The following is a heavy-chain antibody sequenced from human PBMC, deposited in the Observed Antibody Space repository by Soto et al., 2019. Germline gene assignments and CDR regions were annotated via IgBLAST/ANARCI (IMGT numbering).Heavy chain of an antibody. Sequence: EVQLLESGGGLVQPGGSLRLSCAVSGFTFSNYAMTWVRQAPGKGLEWVSLMSGNGGSTYYADSVKGRFTISRDNSKNTLYLQMNSLRAEGTAVYYCAKSSRPQLLYFYFDYWGQGTLVTVSS. CDR2: MSGNGGST. CDR1: GFTFSNYA. D-gene: IGHD2-2*02. CDR3: AKSSRPQLLYFYFDY. V-gene: IGHV3-23*01. J-gene: IGHJ4*02.